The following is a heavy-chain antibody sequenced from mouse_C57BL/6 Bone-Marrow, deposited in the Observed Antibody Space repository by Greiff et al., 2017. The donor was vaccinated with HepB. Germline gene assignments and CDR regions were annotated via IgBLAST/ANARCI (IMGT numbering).Heavy chain of an antibody. V-gene: IGHV1-64*01. CDR3: ARNSLLSRAMDY. D-gene: IGHD2-10*01. CDR2: IHPNSGST. J-gene: IGHJ4*01. CDR1: GYTFTSYW. Sequence: QVQLQQPGAELVKPGASVKLSCKASGYTFTSYWMHWVKQRLGQGLEWIGMIHPNSGSTNYNEKFKSKATLTVDKSSSTAYMQLSSLTSEDSAVYYCARNSLLSRAMDYWGQGTSVTVSS.